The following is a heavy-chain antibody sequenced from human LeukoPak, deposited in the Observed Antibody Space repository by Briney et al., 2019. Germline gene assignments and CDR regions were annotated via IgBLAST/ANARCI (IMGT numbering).Heavy chain of an antibody. Sequence: PSETLSLTCTVSGASISSYYWSWIRQPAGKGLEWIGRIYTSGSTNYNPSLKSRVTMSVDTSKNQFSLKLSSVTAADTAVYYCARGTPPGIAAAGTIDYWGQGTLVTVSS. CDR1: GASISSYY. CDR2: IYTSGST. D-gene: IGHD6-13*01. V-gene: IGHV4-4*07. CDR3: ARGTPPGIAAAGTIDY. J-gene: IGHJ4*02.